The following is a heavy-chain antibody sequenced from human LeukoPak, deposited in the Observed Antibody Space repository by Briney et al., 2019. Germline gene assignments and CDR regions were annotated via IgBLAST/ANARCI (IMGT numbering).Heavy chain of an antibody. D-gene: IGHD2-21*02. V-gene: IGHV3-23*01. CDR2: ISGSGDNT. Sequence: GGSLRLSCAASGFTFSSMGWVRQAPGKGLEWGSAISGSGDNTYYPASVKSRFTISRDNSKNQLSLKMNSLRAEDTAIYYCAKDGGGDYYYFDYWGQGTLVTVSS. CDR1: GFTFSS. J-gene: IGHJ4*02. CDR3: AKDGGGDYYYFDY.